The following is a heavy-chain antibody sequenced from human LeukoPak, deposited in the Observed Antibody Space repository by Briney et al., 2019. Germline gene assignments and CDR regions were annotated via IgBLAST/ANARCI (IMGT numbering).Heavy chain of an antibody. CDR2: ISSSATYI. V-gene: IGHV3-21*06. Sequence: GGSLRLSCAASGFTFSDYNMNWVRQAPGKGLEWVSSISSSATYIYYADSVKGRFTISRDNAKTSLSLQMNSLRAEDTAVYYCARILVVPAANYYYSYGMDDWGQGTTVTVSS. CDR3: ARILVVPAANYYYSYGMDD. J-gene: IGHJ6*02. CDR1: GFTFSDYN. D-gene: IGHD2-2*01.